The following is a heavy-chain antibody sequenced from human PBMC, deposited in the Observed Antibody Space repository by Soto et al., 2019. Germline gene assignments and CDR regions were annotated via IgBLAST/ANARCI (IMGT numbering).Heavy chain of an antibody. D-gene: IGHD3-22*01. CDR3: ARVKRYYDSSGYPYYYYGMDV. Sequence: SVKVSFKASGYTFTGYYMHWVRQAPGQGLEWMGWINPNSGGTNYAQKFQGWVTMTRDTSISTAYMELSRLRSDDTAVYYCARVKRYYDSSGYPYYYYGMDVWGQGTTVTVSS. CDR2: INPNSGGT. V-gene: IGHV1-2*04. J-gene: IGHJ6*02. CDR1: GYTFTGYY.